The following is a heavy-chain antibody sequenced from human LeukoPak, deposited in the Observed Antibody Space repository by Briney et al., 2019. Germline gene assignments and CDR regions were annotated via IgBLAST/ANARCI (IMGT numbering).Heavy chain of an antibody. CDR3: AVEGSGSQFDP. D-gene: IGHD3-10*01. CDR2: INSDGSST. Sequence: GGSLRLSCAASGFTFSSYWMHWVRQAPGKGLVWVSRINSDGSSTSYADSVKGRFTISRDNAKNTLYLQMNSLRAEDTAVHYCAVEGSGSQFDPWGQGTLVTVSS. CDR1: GFTFSSYW. J-gene: IGHJ5*02. V-gene: IGHV3-74*01.